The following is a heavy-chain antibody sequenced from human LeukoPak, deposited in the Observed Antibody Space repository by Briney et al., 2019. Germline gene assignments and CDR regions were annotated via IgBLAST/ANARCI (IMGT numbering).Heavy chain of an antibody. CDR3: ARGGMRVVAAK. J-gene: IGHJ4*02. D-gene: IGHD2-15*01. V-gene: IGHV4-31*03. Sequence: SETLSLTCTVSGGSISSGGYYWSWIRQHPGKGLEWIGYIYYSGSTYYNPSLKSRVTISVDTSKNQFSLKLSSVTAADTAVYYCARGGMRVVAAKWGQGTLVTVSS. CDR2: IYYSGST. CDR1: GGSISSGGYY.